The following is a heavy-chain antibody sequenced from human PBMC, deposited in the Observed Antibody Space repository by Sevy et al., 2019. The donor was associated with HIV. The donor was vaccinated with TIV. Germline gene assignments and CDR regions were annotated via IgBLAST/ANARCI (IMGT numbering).Heavy chain of an antibody. V-gene: IGHV3-21*01. Sequence: GGSLRLSCAASGFMFSTYSMNWVRQAPGKGLEWVSSVSSSSTYIYYADSVKGRFTISRDNAKNSLYLQINSLRAEDTAVYYCARDLCTGGVCPRWGYYYYGMDVWGQGTTVTVSS. CDR3: ARDLCTGGVCPRWGYYYYGMDV. CDR2: VSSSSTYI. CDR1: GFMFSTYS. J-gene: IGHJ6*02. D-gene: IGHD2-8*02.